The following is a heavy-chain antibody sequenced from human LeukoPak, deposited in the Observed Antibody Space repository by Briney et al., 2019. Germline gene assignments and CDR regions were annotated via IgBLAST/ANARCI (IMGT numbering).Heavy chain of an antibody. CDR3: ARAVHEYYYDSSGYFQFKD. V-gene: IGHV3-30*04. CDR2: ISYDGSNK. D-gene: IGHD3-22*01. Sequence: GGSLRLSCAASGFTFSSYAMHWVRQAPGKGLEWVAVISYDGSNKYYADSVKGRFTISRDNSKNTLYLQMNSLRAEDTAVYYCARAVHEYYYDSSGYFQFKDWGQGTLVTVSS. CDR1: GFTFSSYA. J-gene: IGHJ4*02.